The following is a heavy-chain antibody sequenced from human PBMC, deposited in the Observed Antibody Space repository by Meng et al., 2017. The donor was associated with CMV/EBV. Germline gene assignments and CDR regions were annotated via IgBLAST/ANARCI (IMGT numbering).Heavy chain of an antibody. D-gene: IGHD6-6*01. CDR3: ARGGAARLRGWIDP. CDR2: VSSSDSTI. J-gene: IGHJ5*02. CDR1: GFTFSDCY. V-gene: IGHV3-11*01. Sequence: ASGFTFSDCYMSWIRQAPGKGLEWVSYVSSSDSTIYYADSVKGRFTISRDNAKNSLYLQMNSLRAEDTAVYYCARGGAARLRGWIDPWGQGTLVTVSS.